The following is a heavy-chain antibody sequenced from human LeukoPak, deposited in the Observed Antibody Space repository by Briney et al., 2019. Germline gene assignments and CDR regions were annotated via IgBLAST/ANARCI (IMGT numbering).Heavy chain of an antibody. CDR1: GYTFTSYY. CDR3: ARVYYDSSGYFYFDY. V-gene: IGHV1-46*01. J-gene: IGHJ4*02. CDR2: INPSGGST. Sequence: ASVKVSCKASGYTFTSYYMHWVRQAPGQALEWMGIINPSGGSTSYAQKFQGRVTMTRDTSTSTVYMELSSLRSEGTAVYYCARVYYDSSGYFYFDYWGQGTLVTVSS. D-gene: IGHD3-22*01.